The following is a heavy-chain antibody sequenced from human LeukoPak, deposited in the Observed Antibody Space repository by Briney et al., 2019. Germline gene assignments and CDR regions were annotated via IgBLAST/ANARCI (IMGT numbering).Heavy chain of an antibody. CDR2: ISSSSSYI. CDR3: ARDFSYCSSTSCPDY. D-gene: IGHD2-2*01. J-gene: IGHJ4*02. CDR1: GFTFSSYS. Sequence: GGSLRLSCAASGFTFSSYSMNWVRQAPGKGLEWVSSISSSSSYIYYADSVKGRFTISRDNAKNSLYLQMNSLRAEDTAVYYCARDFSYCSSTSCPDYWGQGTLVTVSS. V-gene: IGHV3-21*01.